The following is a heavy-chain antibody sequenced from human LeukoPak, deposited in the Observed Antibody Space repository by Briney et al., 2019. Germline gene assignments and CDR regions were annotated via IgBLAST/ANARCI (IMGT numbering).Heavy chain of an antibody. CDR2: IKSKTDGGIT. CDR3: TTSHGIDP. CDR1: GFTFSNAW. V-gene: IGHV3-15*01. Sequence: GGSLRLSCAASGFTFSNAWMSWVRQAPGKGLEWVGRIKSKTDGGITDYAAPVKGRFTISRDDSKNTLYLQMNSLKTEDTAVYYCTTSHGIDPWGQGTLVTVSS. J-gene: IGHJ5*02.